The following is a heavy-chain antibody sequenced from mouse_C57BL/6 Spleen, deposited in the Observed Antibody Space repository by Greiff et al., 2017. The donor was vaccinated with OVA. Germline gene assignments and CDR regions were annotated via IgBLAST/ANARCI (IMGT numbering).Heavy chain of an antibody. Sequence: ESGPGLVKPSQSLSLTCSVTGYSITSGYYWNWIRQFPGNKLEWMGYISYDGSNNYNPSLKNRISITRDTSKNQFFLKLNSVTTEDTATYYCARDSNYSAMDYWGQGTSVTVSS. J-gene: IGHJ4*01. CDR2: ISYDGSN. D-gene: IGHD2-5*01. CDR3: ARDSNYSAMDY. CDR1: GYSITSGYY. V-gene: IGHV3-6*01.